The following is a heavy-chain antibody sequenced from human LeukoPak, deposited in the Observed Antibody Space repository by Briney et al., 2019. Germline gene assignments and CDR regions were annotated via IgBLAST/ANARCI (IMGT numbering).Heavy chain of an antibody. V-gene: IGHV4-59*01. D-gene: IGHD3-10*01. CDR2: ICYSGGT. Sequence: PSETLSLTCTVSGGSISSYYWSWIRQPPGKGLEWIGYICYSGGTNYNPSLKSRVTISVDTSKNQFSLKLSSVTAADTAVYYCARPRGGYAFDIWGQGTMVTVSS. CDR3: ARPRGGYAFDI. J-gene: IGHJ3*02. CDR1: GGSISSYY.